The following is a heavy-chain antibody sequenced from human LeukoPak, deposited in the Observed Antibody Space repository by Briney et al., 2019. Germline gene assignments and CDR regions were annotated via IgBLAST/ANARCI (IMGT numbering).Heavy chain of an antibody. CDR3: ARDRFRGVIDY. V-gene: IGHV3-7*01. CDR2: IKQDGSEK. D-gene: IGHD3-10*01. J-gene: IGHJ4*02. Sequence: GGSLRLSCAASGFTFSSYWMSWVRQAPGKGLEWAANIKQDGSEKYYVDSVKGRFTISRDDAKNSLYLQMNSLRAEDTAVYYCARDRFRGVIDYWGQGTLVTVSS. CDR1: GFTFSSYW.